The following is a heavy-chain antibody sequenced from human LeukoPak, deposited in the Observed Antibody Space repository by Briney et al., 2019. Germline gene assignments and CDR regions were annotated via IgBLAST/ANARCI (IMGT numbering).Heavy chain of an antibody. CDR3: ARRGYKGDF. V-gene: IGHV4-34*01. Sequence: SETLSLTCAVYGGSFSGYYWSWVRQPPGKGLEWIGEINHSGSTNYNPSLKSRVTISVDTSKNQFSLKLSSVTAADTAVYYCARRGYKGDFCGQGTLVTVSS. J-gene: IGHJ4*02. CDR1: GGSFSGYY. CDR2: INHSGST. D-gene: IGHD5-24*01.